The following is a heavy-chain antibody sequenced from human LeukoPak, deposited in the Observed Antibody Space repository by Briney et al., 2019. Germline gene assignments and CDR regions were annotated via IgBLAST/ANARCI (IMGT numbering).Heavy chain of an antibody. V-gene: IGHV4-39*01. CDR2: SYYTGST. Sequence: SETLSLICTVSGGSISSSSHDWGGLRQPPGTSLGSLRSSYYTGSTYYNPSLKSRVTISVDTSKNQFSLKLSSVTAADTAVYYCARHWDYDILTGYLQYNWFDPWGQGTLVTVSS. CDR1: GGSISSSSHD. CDR3: ARHWDYDILTGYLQYNWFDP. D-gene: IGHD3-9*01. J-gene: IGHJ5*02.